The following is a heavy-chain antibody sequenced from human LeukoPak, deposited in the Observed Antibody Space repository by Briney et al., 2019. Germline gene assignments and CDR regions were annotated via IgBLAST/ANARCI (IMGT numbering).Heavy chain of an antibody. CDR2: IIPIFGTA. V-gene: IGHV1-69*13. D-gene: IGHD6-19*01. Sequence: SVKVSCKASGGTFSSYAISWVRQAPGQGLEWMGGIIPIFGTANYAQKFQGRVTITADESTSTAYMELSSLRSEDTAVYYCARGRIRYDDYSSGWFVFFEFWGQGSLVTVSS. J-gene: IGHJ4*02. CDR1: GGTFSSYA. CDR3: ARGRIRYDDYSSGWFVFFEF.